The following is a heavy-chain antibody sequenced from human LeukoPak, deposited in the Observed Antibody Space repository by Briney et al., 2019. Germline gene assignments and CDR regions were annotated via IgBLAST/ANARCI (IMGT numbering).Heavy chain of an antibody. J-gene: IGHJ4*02. V-gene: IGHV3-21*01. Sequence: GGSLRLSCAASGFIFGSYAMNWVRQAPGKGLEWVSSISSSSSYIYYADSVKGRFTISRDNAKNSLYLQMNSLRAEDTAVYYCARVRSGTSCYDWGQGTLVTVSS. D-gene: IGHD2-2*01. CDR2: ISSSSSYI. CDR3: ARVRSGTSCYD. CDR1: GFIFGSYA.